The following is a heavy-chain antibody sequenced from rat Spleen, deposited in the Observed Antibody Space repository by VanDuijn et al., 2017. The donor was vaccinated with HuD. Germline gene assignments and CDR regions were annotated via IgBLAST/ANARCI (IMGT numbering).Heavy chain of an antibody. CDR3: VRQRWDVMDA. CDR2: IGYDGSRT. J-gene: IGHJ4*01. CDR1: GFTFSDYY. V-gene: IGHV5-29*01. Sequence: EVQLVESDGGLVQPGRSLKLSCAASGFTFSDYYMAWVRQAPTKGLEWVATIGYDGSRTYYRDSVKGRFTISRDNAKSTLYLQMNSLRSEDTATYDCVRQRWDVMDAWGQGASVTVSS.